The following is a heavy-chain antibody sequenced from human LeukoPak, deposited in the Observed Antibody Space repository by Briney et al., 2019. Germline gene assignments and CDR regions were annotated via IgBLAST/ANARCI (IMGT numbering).Heavy chain of an antibody. CDR1: GFTFSSYA. CDR2: ISGSGDNT. Sequence: GGSLRLSCAASGFTFSSYAMSWVRQVPGKGLEWVSVISGSGDNTYYADSVKGRFTISRDNSKNTLYLQMNSLRAEDTAVYYCARVESMTGTQPFDYWGQGTLVTVSS. D-gene: IGHD1-1*01. J-gene: IGHJ4*02. CDR3: ARVESMTGTQPFDY. V-gene: IGHV3-23*01.